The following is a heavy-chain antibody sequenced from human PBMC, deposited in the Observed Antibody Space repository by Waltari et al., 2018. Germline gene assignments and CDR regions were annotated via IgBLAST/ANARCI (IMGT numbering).Heavy chain of an antibody. CDR1: GFTFSTFG. CDR2: FRGTGGST. J-gene: IGHJ6*02. V-gene: IGHV3-23*01. D-gene: IGHD3-10*01. Sequence: DAQLLESGGGLVQPGGSLRHSCSASGFTFSTFGMSWVRQAPGKGLEWVSGFRGTGGSTSYADSVKGRFTISRDNSKNTLYLQMNSLRAEDSAVYYCAKGPYYGSAIGMDVWGQGTTVTVSS. CDR3: AKGPYYGSAIGMDV.